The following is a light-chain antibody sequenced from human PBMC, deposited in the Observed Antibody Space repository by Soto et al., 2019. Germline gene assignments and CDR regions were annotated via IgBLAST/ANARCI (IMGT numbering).Light chain of an antibody. Sequence: IQMTQSPSTLSASVGDRVTITCRASQGIRNDLDWFQQKPGKAPKLLIYAASNLQSGVPARFSGSGSGTDFTLTISSLQPEDFATYYCLKKYFYPFNFGPGTKVDIK. CDR3: LKKYFYPFN. J-gene: IGKJ3*01. CDR2: AAS. CDR1: QGIRND. V-gene: IGKV1-6*01.